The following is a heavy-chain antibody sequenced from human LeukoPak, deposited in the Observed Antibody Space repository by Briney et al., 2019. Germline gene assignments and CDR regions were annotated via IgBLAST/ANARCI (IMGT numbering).Heavy chain of an antibody. CDR1: GFSFSSYD. D-gene: IGHD4-17*01. Sequence: GGSLRLSCAASGFSFSSYDMHWVRHAPGEGLEWVSAFHTDDGAYYLDSVKGRFTVSREDARNSLYLQMNALKAGDTAVYYCARGSGPGVTTIDSWGQGTLVIVSS. CDR2: FHTDDGA. J-gene: IGHJ4*02. CDR3: ARGSGPGVTTIDS. V-gene: IGHV3-13*01.